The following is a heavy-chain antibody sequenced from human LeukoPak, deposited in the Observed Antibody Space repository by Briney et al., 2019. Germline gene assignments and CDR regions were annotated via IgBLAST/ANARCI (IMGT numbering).Heavy chain of an antibody. CDR2: IIPIFGTA. CDR1: GGTFSSYA. J-gene: IGHJ6*03. Sequence: SVKVSCKASGGTFSSYAISWVRQAPGQGLEWMGGIIPIFGTANYAQKFQGRVTITRNTSISTAYMELSSLRSEDTAVYYCARGLSATRYYYYYYMDVWGKGTTVTVSS. V-gene: IGHV1-69*05. CDR3: ARGLSATRYYYYYYMDV.